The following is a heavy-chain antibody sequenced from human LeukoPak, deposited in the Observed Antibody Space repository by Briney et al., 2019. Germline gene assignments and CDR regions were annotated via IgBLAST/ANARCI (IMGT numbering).Heavy chain of an antibody. J-gene: IGHJ3*02. CDR3: ARVSGGYGDWWVTRKADAFDI. Sequence: PSETLSLTCIVSGYSISSGYYWGWIRQPPGKGLEWIGRIYTSGSTNYNPSLKSRVTMSVDTSKNQFSLKLSSVTAADTAVYYCARVSGGYGDWWVTRKADAFDIWGQGTMVTVSS. CDR1: GYSISSGYY. D-gene: IGHD4-17*01. V-gene: IGHV4-38-2*02. CDR2: IYTSGST.